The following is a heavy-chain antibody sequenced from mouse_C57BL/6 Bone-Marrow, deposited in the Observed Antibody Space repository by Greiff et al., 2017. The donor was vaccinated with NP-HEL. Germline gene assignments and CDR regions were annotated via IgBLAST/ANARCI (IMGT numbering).Heavy chain of an antibody. J-gene: IGHJ3*01. CDR1: GFNIKDDY. CDR2: IDPENGDT. Sequence: EVQLQQSGAELVRPGASVKLSCTASGFNIKDDYMHWVKQRPEQGLEWIGWIDPENGDTEYASKFQGKATLTADNSSNTAYLQLRSLTSEHTAVYYCTESYSNYWFAYWGQGTLVTVSA. CDR3: TESYSNYWFAY. D-gene: IGHD2-5*01. V-gene: IGHV14-4*01.